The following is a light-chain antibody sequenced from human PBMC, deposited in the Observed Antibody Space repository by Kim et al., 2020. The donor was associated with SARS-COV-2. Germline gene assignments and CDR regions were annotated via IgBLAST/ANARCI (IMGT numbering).Light chain of an antibody. V-gene: IGKV1-39*01. CDR3: QQSYSTPRA. J-gene: IGKJ1*01. CDR1: QSISSY. Sequence: AAVGDRVTITCRASQSISSYLNWYQQKPGKAPKLLIYAASSLQTGVPSRFSGSGSGTDFTLTISSLQPEDFATYYCQQSYSTPRAFGQGTKVDIK. CDR2: AAS.